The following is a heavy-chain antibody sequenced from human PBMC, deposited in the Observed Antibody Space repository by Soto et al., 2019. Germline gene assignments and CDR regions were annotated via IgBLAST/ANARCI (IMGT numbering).Heavy chain of an antibody. CDR2: INGDGSST. CDR1: GFTFRRYW. D-gene: IGHD6-6*01. Sequence: EVQLVESGGGLVQPGGSLRLSCAASGFTFRRYWMHWVRQASGKGLVWVSRINGDGSSTSYADAVKVRFSISRDNAKNTRYLQMNSLSAEDTAVYYCVSLVERSDIAFDIWGQGTMVTVSS. CDR3: VSLVERSDIAFDI. V-gene: IGHV3-74*01. J-gene: IGHJ3*02.